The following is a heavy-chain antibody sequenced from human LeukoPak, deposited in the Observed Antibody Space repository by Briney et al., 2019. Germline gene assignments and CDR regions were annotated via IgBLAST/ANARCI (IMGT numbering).Heavy chain of an antibody. V-gene: IGHV4-4*09. D-gene: IGHD3-16*01. J-gene: IGHJ6*03. CDR3: ARLYYVYYYMDV. CDR2: IYTSGST. CDR1: GGSISSYY. Sequence: PSETLSLTCTVSGGSISSYYWSWIRQPPGKGLEWIGYIYTSGSTNYNPSLKSRVTISVDTSKNQYYLKLSSLTAADTAVYYCARLYYVYYYMDVWGKGTTVTVSS.